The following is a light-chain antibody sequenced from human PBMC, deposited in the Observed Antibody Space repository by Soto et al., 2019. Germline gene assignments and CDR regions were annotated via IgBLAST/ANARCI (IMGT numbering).Light chain of an antibody. Sequence: QPVLAQPASVSGSPGQSITISCTGTSNDIGGYDYVSWYQHHPGIAPKLIIYDVSDRPSGVSNRFSGSKSGNTASLTISGLQAEDEAEYYCNSYTTTSPLYVFGSGPKVTVL. J-gene: IGLJ1*01. CDR2: DVS. CDR3: NSYTTTSPLYV. V-gene: IGLV2-14*03. CDR1: SNDIGGYDY.